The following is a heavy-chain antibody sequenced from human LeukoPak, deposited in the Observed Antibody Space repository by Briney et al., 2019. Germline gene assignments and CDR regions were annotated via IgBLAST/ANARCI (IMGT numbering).Heavy chain of an antibody. CDR1: GGSFSGYY. V-gene: IGHV4-34*01. CDR3: ARGRYYDFWSGYYRDDAFDI. Sequence: PSETLSLTCAVYGGSFSGYYWSWIRQPPGKGLEWIGEINHSGSTNYNPSLKSRVTISVDTSKNQFSLKLSSVTAADTAVYYCARGRYYDFWSGYYRDDAFDIWGQGTMVTVSS. CDR2: INHSGST. J-gene: IGHJ3*02. D-gene: IGHD3-3*01.